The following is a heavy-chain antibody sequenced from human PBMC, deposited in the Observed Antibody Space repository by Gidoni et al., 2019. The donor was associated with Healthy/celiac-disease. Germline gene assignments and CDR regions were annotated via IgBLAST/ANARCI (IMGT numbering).Heavy chain of an antibody. CDR2: IYYSGST. V-gene: IGHV4-39*01. J-gene: IGHJ2*01. D-gene: IGHD3-10*01. Sequence: QLQLQESGPGLVKPSETLSLTCTVSGGSISSSSYYWGWIRQPPGKGLEWIGSIYYSGSTYYTPSLKSRVTISVDTSKNQFSLKLSSVTAADTAVYYCARRVRYYVSGTYRRVAYFDLWGRGTLVTVSS. CDR1: GGSISSSSYY. CDR3: ARRVRYYVSGTYRRVAYFDL.